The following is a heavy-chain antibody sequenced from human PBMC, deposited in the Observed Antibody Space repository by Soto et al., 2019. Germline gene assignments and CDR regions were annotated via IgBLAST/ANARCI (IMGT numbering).Heavy chain of an antibody. CDR1: GVSITTGGYY. CDR3: ARGLRPTGAPGYWLFEP. CDR2: IYYTGST. J-gene: IGHJ2*01. V-gene: IGHV4-31*03. Sequence: QVQLQESGPGLVKPSQTLSLTCTVSGVSITTGGYYWSWIRQHPGKGLEWIGYIYYTGSTDYNPSLRSRVAISLSKTQFALKLSSVTAADTAVYYCARGLRPTGAPGYWLFEPWGRGTLVTVSS. D-gene: IGHD1-1*01.